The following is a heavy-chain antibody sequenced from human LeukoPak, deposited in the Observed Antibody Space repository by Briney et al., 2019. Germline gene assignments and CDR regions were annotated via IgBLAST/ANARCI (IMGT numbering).Heavy chain of an antibody. CDR3: ASSIAAAGGTFDY. CDR1: GGSISSGGYY. J-gene: IGHJ4*02. Sequence: SQTLSLTCTVSGGSISSGGYYWSWIRQPPGKGLEWIGYIYHSGSTYYNPSLKSRVTISVDRSKNQFSLKLSSVTAADTAVYYCASSIAAAGGTFDYWGQGTLVTVSS. CDR2: IYHSGST. D-gene: IGHD6-13*01. V-gene: IGHV4-30-2*01.